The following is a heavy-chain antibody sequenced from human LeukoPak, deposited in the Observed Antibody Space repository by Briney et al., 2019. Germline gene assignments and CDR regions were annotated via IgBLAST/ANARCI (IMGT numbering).Heavy chain of an antibody. CDR2: ISGSGGST. CDR3: ATPKALRFLEWLPTPDY. J-gene: IGHJ4*02. Sequence: GGSLRLSCAASGFTFSTYAMSWVRQAPGKGLEWVSGISGSGGSTYYADSVKGRFTMSRDNSKNTLYLQMNSLRAEDTAVYYCATPKALRFLEWLPTPDYWGQGTLVTVSS. D-gene: IGHD3-3*01. CDR1: GFTFSTYA. V-gene: IGHV3-23*01.